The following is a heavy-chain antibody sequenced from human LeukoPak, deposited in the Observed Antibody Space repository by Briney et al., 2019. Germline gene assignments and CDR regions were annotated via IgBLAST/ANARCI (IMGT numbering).Heavy chain of an antibody. CDR1: GYTFTGYY. V-gene: IGHV1-2*02. J-gene: IGHJ3*02. CDR3: ARGPLPYYYDSSGYYAFDI. Sequence: ASVKVSCKASGYTFTGYYMHWVRQAPGQGLEWMGWINPNSGGTNYAQKFQGRVTMTRDTSISTAYMEPSRLRSDDTAVYYCARGPLPYYYDSSGYYAFDIWGQGTMVTVSS. D-gene: IGHD3-22*01. CDR2: INPNSGGT.